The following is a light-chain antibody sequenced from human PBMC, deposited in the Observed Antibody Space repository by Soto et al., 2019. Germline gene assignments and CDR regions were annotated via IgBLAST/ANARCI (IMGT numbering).Light chain of an antibody. CDR3: QQYGSSIT. J-gene: IGKJ5*01. V-gene: IGKV3-20*01. Sequence: EILLAQSRATLSLSPGESSSLCCRASQSVSSSYLAWYQQKPGQAPRLLIYGASSRATGIPDRFSGNGSGTDFTLSINGLEPEDFAVYYCQQYGSSITFGQGTRLEIK. CDR1: QSVSSSY. CDR2: GAS.